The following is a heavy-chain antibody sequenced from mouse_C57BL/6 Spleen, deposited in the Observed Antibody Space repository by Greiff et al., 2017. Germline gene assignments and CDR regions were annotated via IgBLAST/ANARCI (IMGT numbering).Heavy chain of an antibody. Sequence: QVQLQQSGAELVRPGASVKLSCKASGYTFTDYYINWVKQRPGQGLEWIARIYPGSGNTYYNEKFKGKATLTAEKSSSTAYMQLSSLTSEDSAVYFCARAHKGNYYAMDYWGQGTSGTVSS. J-gene: IGHJ4*01. V-gene: IGHV1-76*01. CDR3: ARAHKGNYYAMDY. D-gene: IGHD6-1*01. CDR2: IYPGSGNT. CDR1: GYTFTDYY.